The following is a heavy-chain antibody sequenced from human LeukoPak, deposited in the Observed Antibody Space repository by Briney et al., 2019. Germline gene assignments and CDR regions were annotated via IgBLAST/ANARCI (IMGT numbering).Heavy chain of an antibody. CDR2: IKSKTDGGTT. CDR3: STDWPPIAAAEL. CDR1: GFTFSNAW. Sequence: GGSLRLSCAASGFTFSNAWMSWVRQAPGKGLEWVGRIKSKTDGGTTDYAAPVKGRFTISRDDSKNTLYLQMNSLKTEDTAVYYCSTDWPPIAAAELWGQGTLVTVSS. D-gene: IGHD6-13*01. J-gene: IGHJ4*02. V-gene: IGHV3-15*01.